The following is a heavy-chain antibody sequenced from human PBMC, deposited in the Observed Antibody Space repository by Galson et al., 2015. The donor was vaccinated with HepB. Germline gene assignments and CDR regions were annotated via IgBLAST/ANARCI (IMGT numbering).Heavy chain of an antibody. CDR2: ISGSGGST. V-gene: IGHV3-23*01. Sequence: SLRLSCAASGLTFSSYAMSWVRQAPGKGLEWVSAISGSGGSTYYADSVKGRFTISRDNSKNTLYLQMNSLRAEDTAVYYCAKAGGVSGRGYYYYMDVWGKGTTVTVSS. CDR1: GLTFSSYA. D-gene: IGHD1-26*01. J-gene: IGHJ6*03. CDR3: AKAGGVSGRGYYYYMDV.